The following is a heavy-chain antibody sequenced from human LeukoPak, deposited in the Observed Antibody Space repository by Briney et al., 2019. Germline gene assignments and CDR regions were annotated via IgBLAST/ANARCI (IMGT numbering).Heavy chain of an antibody. CDR2: IHSGGTI. V-gene: IGHV3-66*01. D-gene: IGHD6-13*01. CDR1: GFTVTDYY. Sequence: PGGSLRLSCAASGFTVTDYYMSWVRQAPGKGLEWVSLIHSGGTIYYTDSVKGRFTISRDNSKNTLYLQMNSLRAEDTAVYYCAREHQYNSSWYVRYYYYYGMDVWGQGTTVTVSS. J-gene: IGHJ6*02. CDR3: AREHQYNSSWYVRYYYYYGMDV.